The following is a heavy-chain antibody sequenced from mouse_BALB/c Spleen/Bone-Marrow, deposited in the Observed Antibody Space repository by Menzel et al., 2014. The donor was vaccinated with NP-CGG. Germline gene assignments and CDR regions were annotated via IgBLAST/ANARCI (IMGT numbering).Heavy chain of an antibody. CDR2: ISSSGIT. Sequence: EVHLVESGPGLVKPSQSLSLPCTVTGYSITSHYAWNWIRQFPGNKLEWMGYISSSGITSYNPSLKGRISITRDTSKNHFFLQLNSVTTEDTATYFCARSGNFFDYWGQGTTLTVSS. CDR1: GYSITSHYA. V-gene: IGHV3-2*02. J-gene: IGHJ2*01. CDR3: ARSGNFFDY. D-gene: IGHD3-1*01.